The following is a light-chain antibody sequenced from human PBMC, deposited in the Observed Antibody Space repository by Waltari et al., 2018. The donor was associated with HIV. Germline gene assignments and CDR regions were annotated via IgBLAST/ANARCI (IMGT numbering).Light chain of an antibody. Sequence: ELVLTRSPPTRSLPSGWRATPSCRASRSVSSYLSWYQQRPGQAPRLLIYDPSNRATGIPARFSGSGSGTHFTLTISSLEHEDFAVYYCQQRSNWPPSSTFGQGTKLEIK. CDR3: QQRSNWPPSST. CDR2: DPS. V-gene: IGKV3-11*01. J-gene: IGKJ2*02. CDR1: RSVSSY.